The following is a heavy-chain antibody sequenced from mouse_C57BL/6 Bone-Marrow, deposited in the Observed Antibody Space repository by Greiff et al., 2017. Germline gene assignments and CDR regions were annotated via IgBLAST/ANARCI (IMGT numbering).Heavy chain of an antibody. V-gene: IGHV5-17*01. CDR3: AGPRLGREFAY. J-gene: IGHJ3*01. D-gene: IGHD4-1*01. Sequence: EVQLVESGGGLVKPGGSLKLSCAASGFTFSDYGMHWVRQAPEKGLEWVAYISSGSSTIYYADTVKGRFTISRDNAKNTLFLQMTSLRSEDTAMYYCAGPRLGREFAYWGQGTLVTVSA. CDR1: GFTFSDYG. CDR2: ISSGSSTI.